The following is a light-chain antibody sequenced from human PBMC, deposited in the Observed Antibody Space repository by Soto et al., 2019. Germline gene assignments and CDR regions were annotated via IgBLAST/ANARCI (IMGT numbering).Light chain of an antibody. CDR3: QQLSSYPELT. Sequence: IELTQSRSSLSACAGDIFTITCRSSQVISTYLAWYQQKPGKAPELLIYGASTLESGVPSRFSGSGSGTDFTLTISSLQPEDFATYYCQQLSSYPELTFGGGTKVDIK. V-gene: IGKV1-9*01. CDR2: GAS. J-gene: IGKJ4*01. CDR1: QVISTY.